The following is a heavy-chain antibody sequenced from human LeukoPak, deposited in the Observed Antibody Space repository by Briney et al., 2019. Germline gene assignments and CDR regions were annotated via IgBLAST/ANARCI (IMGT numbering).Heavy chain of an antibody. CDR3: ATGGSYGYLFDY. V-gene: IGHV1-24*01. CDR1: GYTLTELS. D-gene: IGHD5-18*01. CDR2: FDPEDGET. J-gene: IGHJ4*02. Sequence: ASVKVSCKVSGYTLTELSMHWVRQAPGKGLEWMGGFDPEDGETIYAQKFQGRVTMTEDTSTDTAYMELSSLSSEDTAVYYCATGGSYGYLFDYWGQGTLVTVSS.